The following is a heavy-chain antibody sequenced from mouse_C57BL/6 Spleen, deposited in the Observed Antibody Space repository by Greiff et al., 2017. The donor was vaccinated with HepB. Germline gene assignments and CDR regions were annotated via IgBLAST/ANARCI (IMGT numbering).Heavy chain of an antibody. CDR3: TDSSGYGFAY. CDR1: GYTFTDYE. D-gene: IGHD3-2*02. CDR2: IDTETGGT. V-gene: IGHV1-15*01. Sequence: QVQLQQSGAELVRPGASVTLSCKASGYTFTDYEMHWVKQTPVHGLEWIGAIDTETGGTAYNQKFKGKAILTADKSSSTAYMELRSLTSEDSAVYYCTDSSGYGFAYWGQGTLVTVSA. J-gene: IGHJ3*01.